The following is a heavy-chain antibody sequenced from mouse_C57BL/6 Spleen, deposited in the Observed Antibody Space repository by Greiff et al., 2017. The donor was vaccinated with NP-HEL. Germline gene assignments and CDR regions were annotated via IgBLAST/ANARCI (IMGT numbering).Heavy chain of an antibody. CDR3: ANEDYGSSFDY. D-gene: IGHD1-1*01. J-gene: IGHJ2*01. CDR1: GFTFSDYG. V-gene: IGHV5-17*01. CDR2: ISSGSSTI. Sequence: EVMLVESGGGLVKPGGSLKLSCAASGFTFSDYGMHWVRQAPEKGLEWVAYISSGSSTIYYAVTVKGRFTISRDNAKNTLFLQMTSLRSEDTAMYYCANEDYGSSFDYWGQGTTLTVSS.